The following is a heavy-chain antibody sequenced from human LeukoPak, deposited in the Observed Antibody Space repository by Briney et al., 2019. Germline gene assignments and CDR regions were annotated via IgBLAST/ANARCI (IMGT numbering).Heavy chain of an antibody. CDR3: ARAKPKNMVRGLIMRRESRYYFDY. J-gene: IGHJ4*02. V-gene: IGHV3-53*01. Sequence: GESLKISCQASGYIFSNYWIGWVRQAPGKGLEWVSVIYSGGSTYYADSVKGRFTISRDNSKSTLYIQMNSLRAEDTAVYYCARAKPKNMVRGLIMRRESRYYFDYWGQGTLVTVSS. CDR1: GYIFSNYW. CDR2: IYSGGST. D-gene: IGHD3-10*01.